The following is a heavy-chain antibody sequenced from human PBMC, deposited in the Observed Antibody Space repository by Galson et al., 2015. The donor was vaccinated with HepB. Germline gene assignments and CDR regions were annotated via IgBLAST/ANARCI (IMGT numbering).Heavy chain of an antibody. CDR1: GYKFTSYY. CDR2: INPSGGST. D-gene: IGHD2-15*01. Sequence: SVKVSCKASGYKFTSYYMHWVRQAPGQGLEWMGIINPSGGSTDYAQKFRGRLTMTRDTSTSTVFMELSSLRSKDTAVYHCARDGSLVVVAATDGFDYWGQGTLVTVSS. V-gene: IGHV1-46*01. CDR3: ARDGSLVVVAATDGFDY. J-gene: IGHJ4*02.